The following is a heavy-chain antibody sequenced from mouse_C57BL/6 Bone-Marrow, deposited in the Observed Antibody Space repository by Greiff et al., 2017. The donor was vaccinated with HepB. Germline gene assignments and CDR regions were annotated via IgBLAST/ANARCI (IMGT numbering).Heavy chain of an antibody. CDR3: AREAYYYGSSPYFDG. Sequence: VQLQQPVAELVRPGASVKLSCTASGFNIKNTYMHWVKQRPEQGLEWIGRIDPANGNTKYARKFQGKATITADTTSNTAYLQLSSLTSEDTAIYYCAREAYYYGSSPYFDGWGKGTTLTVSS. CDR2: IDPANGNT. J-gene: IGHJ2*01. V-gene: IGHV14-3*01. D-gene: IGHD1-1*01. CDR1: GFNIKNTY.